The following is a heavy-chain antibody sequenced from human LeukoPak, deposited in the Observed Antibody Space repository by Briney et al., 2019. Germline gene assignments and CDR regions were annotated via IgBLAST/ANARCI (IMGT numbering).Heavy chain of an antibody. D-gene: IGHD6-19*01. CDR3: AKSRIAVLFEPFDY. V-gene: IGHV6-1*01. CDR1: GDSVSSNSAA. J-gene: IGHJ4*02. Sequence: HSQTLSLTCAISGDSVSSNSAAWNWIRQSPSRGLEWLGRTYYRSKWYNDYAVSVKSRITINPDTSKNQFSLQLNSVTPEDTALYYCAKSRIAVLFEPFDYWGQGTLVTVSS. CDR2: TYYRSKWYN.